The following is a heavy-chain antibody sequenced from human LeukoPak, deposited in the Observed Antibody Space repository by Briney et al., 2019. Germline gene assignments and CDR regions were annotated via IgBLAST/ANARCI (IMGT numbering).Heavy chain of an antibody. CDR3: ASRNQYCGGDCFWAFDI. J-gene: IGHJ3*02. Sequence: GGSLRLSCGASGFTFSHYSMNWVRQAPGKGLEWVSSISSSGSYIYYADSVKGRFTISRDNAKNSLYLQMNSLRAEDTAVYYCASRNQYCGGDCFWAFDIWGQGTMVTVSS. CDR2: ISSSGSYI. CDR1: GFTFSHYS. V-gene: IGHV3-21*01. D-gene: IGHD2-21*02.